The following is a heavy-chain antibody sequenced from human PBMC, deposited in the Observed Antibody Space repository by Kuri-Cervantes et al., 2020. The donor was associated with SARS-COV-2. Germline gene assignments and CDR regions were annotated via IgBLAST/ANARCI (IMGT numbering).Heavy chain of an antibody. CDR1: GYTFTSYG. CDR3: ARGHSALKRELLPFDY. J-gene: IGHJ4*02. CDR2: ISAYNGNT. V-gene: IGHV1-18*01. Sequence: ASVKVSCKASGYTFTSYGISWVRQAPGQGLEWMGWISAYNGNTNYAQKLQGRVTMTTDTSTSTAYMELRSLRSDDTAVYYCARGHSALKRELLPFDYWGQGTLVTVS. D-gene: IGHD1-26*01.